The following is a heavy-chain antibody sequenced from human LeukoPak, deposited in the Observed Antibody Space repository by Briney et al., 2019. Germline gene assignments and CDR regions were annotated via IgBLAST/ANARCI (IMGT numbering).Heavy chain of an antibody. V-gene: IGHV4-30-4*07. Sequence: SETLSLTCAVSGGSISSGGYSWSWIRQPPGKGLEWIGYIYYSGSTCYNPSLKSRVTISVDTSKNQFSLKLSSVTAADTAVYYCARSSGYPEFDYWGQGTLVTVSS. CDR1: GGSISSGGYS. J-gene: IGHJ4*02. CDR2: IYYSGST. CDR3: ARSSGYPEFDY. D-gene: IGHD3-22*01.